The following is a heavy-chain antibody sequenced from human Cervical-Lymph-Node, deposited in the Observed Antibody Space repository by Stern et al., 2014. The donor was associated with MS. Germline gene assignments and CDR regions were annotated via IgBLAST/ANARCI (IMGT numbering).Heavy chain of an antibody. CDR1: GFSLNSPGVG. Sequence: QVTLRESGPTLVKPTQTLTLTCTFSGFSLNSPGVGVGWIRQPPGKALEWLALIYWDDDKRYSPFLKTRLIITKDTSKNQVVLTVASVDPVDTAIYFCVHTPPEIVNNWYGRQFFFDIWGQGTRVTVSS. CDR3: VHTPPEIVNNWYGRQFFFDI. CDR2: IYWDDDK. D-gene: IGHD5-24*01. V-gene: IGHV2-5*02. J-gene: IGHJ4*02.